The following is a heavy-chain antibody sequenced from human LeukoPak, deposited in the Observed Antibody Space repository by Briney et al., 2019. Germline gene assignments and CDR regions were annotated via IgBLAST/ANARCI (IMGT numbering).Heavy chain of an antibody. Sequence: SETLSLTCAVYGGSFSGYYWSWIRQPPGKGLEWIGEINHSGSTNYNPSLKSRVTISVDTSKNQFSLKLSSVTAADTAVYYCARDSKYYYGSGGYYYYYYMDVWGKGTTVTISS. CDR3: ARDSKYYYGSGGYYYYYYMDV. CDR2: INHSGST. V-gene: IGHV4-34*01. D-gene: IGHD3-10*01. CDR1: GGSFSGYY. J-gene: IGHJ6*03.